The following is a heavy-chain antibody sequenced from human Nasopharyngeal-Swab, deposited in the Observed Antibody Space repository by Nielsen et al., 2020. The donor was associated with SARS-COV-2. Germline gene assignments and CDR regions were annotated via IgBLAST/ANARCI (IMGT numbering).Heavy chain of an antibody. Sequence: ASVKVSCKASGGTFNTYTITWVRQAPGQGLEWMGMINPTGDTTSDAQNFEGRLSVTRDTSTGTVYMELSSLRSEDTAVYYCASGGSDFWEGYFDNWGQGTLVTVSS. J-gene: IGHJ4*02. CDR3: ASGGSDFWEGYFDN. D-gene: IGHD3/OR15-3a*01. CDR1: GGTFNTYT. CDR2: INPTGDTT. V-gene: IGHV1-46*02.